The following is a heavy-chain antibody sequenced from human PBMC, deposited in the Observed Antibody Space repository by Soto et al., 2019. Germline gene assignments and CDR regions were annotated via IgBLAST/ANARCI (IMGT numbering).Heavy chain of an antibody. V-gene: IGHV3-30*18. CDR2: ISYDGRNK. CDR1: GFTFSSYG. D-gene: IGHD3-3*01. J-gene: IGHJ6*03. Sequence: QVQLVESGGGVVQPGRSLRLSCAASGFTFSSYGMHWVRQAPGKGLEWVAVISYDGRNKYYADTVKGRFTISRDNSKNTLYLQMNSLRAEDTAVYYCAKDQTFYDFWSNYYMDVWGKGTTVTVSS. CDR3: AKDQTFYDFWSNYYMDV.